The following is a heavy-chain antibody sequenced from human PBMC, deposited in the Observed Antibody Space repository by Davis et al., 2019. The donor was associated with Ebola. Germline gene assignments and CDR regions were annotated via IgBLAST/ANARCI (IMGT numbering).Heavy chain of an antibody. CDR1: GGSISSSFYY. J-gene: IGHJ5*02. D-gene: IGHD2-15*01. CDR3: ARDTTWNYCSGGSCYSASQNNWFDP. CDR2: IYYSGST. V-gene: IGHV4-31*03. Sequence: SETLSLTCTVSGGSISSSFYYWGWVRQPPGKGLEWIGYIYYSGSTYYNPSLKSRVTISVDTSKNQFSLKLSSVTAADTAVYYCARDTTWNYCSGGSCYSASQNNWFDPWGQGTLVTVSS.